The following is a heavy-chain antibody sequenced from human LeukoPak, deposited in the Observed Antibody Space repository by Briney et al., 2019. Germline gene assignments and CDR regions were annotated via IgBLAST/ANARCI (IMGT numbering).Heavy chain of an antibody. Sequence: GGSLRLSCVGSGFTFRTYSMNWVRLAPGKGLEWVTSISASSKSIYYADSVKGRFTISRDNSKNTLYLQMNRLRAEDTAVYYCAKDNGGNQNWYFDLWGRGTLVTVSS. J-gene: IGHJ2*01. CDR3: AKDNGGNQNWYFDL. D-gene: IGHD4-23*01. CDR1: GFTFRTYS. V-gene: IGHV3-21*04. CDR2: ISASSKSI.